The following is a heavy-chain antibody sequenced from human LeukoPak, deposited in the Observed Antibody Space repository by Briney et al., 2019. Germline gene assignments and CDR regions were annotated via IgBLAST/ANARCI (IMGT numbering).Heavy chain of an antibody. CDR2: VIPIFGTA. V-gene: IGHV1-69*06. Sequence: ASVKVSCKASGGTFSSYAISWVRQAPGQGLEWMGGVIPIFGTANYAQEFQGRVTITADKSTSTAYMELSSLRSEDTAVYYCASQIYYYDSSGYYFADYYYYYMDVWGKGTTVTVSS. CDR1: GGTFSSYA. CDR3: ASQIYYYDSSGYYFADYYYYYMDV. D-gene: IGHD3-22*01. J-gene: IGHJ6*03.